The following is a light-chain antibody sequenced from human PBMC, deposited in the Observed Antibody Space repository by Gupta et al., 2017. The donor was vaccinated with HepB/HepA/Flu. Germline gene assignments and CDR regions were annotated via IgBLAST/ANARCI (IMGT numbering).Light chain of an antibody. CDR2: WAS. CDR1: QSVLYSSNNKNY. V-gene: IGKV4-1*01. CDR3: QQYYSTRT. Sequence: DIAMTQSPDSLAVSLGGRATINCKSSQSVLYSSNNKNYLAWYQQKPGQPPKLLIYWASTRESGVPDRFSGSGSGTDFTLTISSLQAKDVAVYYCQQYYSTRTCGQGTKVEIK. J-gene: IGKJ1*01.